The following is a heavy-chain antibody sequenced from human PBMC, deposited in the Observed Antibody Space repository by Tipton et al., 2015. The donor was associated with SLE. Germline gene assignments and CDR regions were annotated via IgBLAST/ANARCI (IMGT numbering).Heavy chain of an antibody. CDR2: IIPIFGTA. CDR1: GYTFTSYG. CDR3: AKDGHHYYDFWSGYYY. J-gene: IGHJ4*02. D-gene: IGHD3-3*01. Sequence: QSGAEVKKPGASVKVSCKASGYTFTSYGISWVRQAPGQGLEWMGGIIPIFGTANYAQKFQGRVTITADESTSTAYMELNSLRAEDTAVYYCAKDGHHYYDFWSGYYYWGQGTLVTVSS. V-gene: IGHV1-69*13.